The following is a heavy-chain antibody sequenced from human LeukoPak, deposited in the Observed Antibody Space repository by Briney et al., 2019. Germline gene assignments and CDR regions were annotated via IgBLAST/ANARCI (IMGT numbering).Heavy chain of an antibody. Sequence: SETLSLTCTVSGVSISSYYWSWIWLPPGKGLEWIGYLSKSGNTNYSPSLKSRVTIFGDTSKNQFFLKLSSVTAADTAMYYCARARYVNSFYAFDIWGQGTLVTVSS. D-gene: IGHD3-9*01. CDR1: GVSISSYY. J-gene: IGHJ3*02. V-gene: IGHV4-59*01. CDR3: ARARYVNSFYAFDI. CDR2: LSKSGNT.